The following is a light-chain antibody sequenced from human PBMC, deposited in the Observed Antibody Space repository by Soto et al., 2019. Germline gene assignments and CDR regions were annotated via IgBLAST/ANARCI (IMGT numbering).Light chain of an antibody. CDR3: MKALKPPLF. Sequence: DIVMTQSPLSLPVTPGEPASISCRSSQSLLHSNGYNYLDWYLQKPGQSPQLLIYLGSNRSSGGPEGFGGRGSGKVFTLKISRVEAEDVGFYYGMKALKPPLFFGGGTRVDIK. J-gene: IGKJ4*01. V-gene: IGKV2-28*01. CDR2: LGS. CDR1: QSLLHSNGYNY.